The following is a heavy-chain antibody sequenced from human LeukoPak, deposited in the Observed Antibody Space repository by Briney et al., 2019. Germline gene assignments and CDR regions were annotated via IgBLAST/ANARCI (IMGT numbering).Heavy chain of an antibody. D-gene: IGHD3-3*02. CDR2: ISYDGSNK. CDR1: GFTFSSYA. V-gene: IGHV3-30-3*01. CDR3: ARGGAILAT. J-gene: IGHJ5*02. Sequence: PGGSLRLSCAASGFTFSSYAMHWVRQAPGKGLEWVAVISYDGSNKYYADSVKGRFTISRDNAKDSLYLQMNSLRAEDTAVYYCARGGAILATWGQGTLVTVSS.